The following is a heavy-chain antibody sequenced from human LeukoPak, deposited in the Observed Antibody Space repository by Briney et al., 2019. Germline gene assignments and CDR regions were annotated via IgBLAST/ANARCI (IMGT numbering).Heavy chain of an antibody. Sequence: ASVKVSCKASGYTFTSYGISWVRQAPGQGLEWMGWISAYNGNTNYAQKLQGRVTMTTDTSTSTAYMELRSLRSDDTAVYYCARDPHSSGWDWYFDLWGRGTLVTVSS. J-gene: IGHJ2*01. D-gene: IGHD6-19*01. CDR2: ISAYNGNT. CDR1: GYTFTSYG. V-gene: IGHV1-18*01. CDR3: ARDPHSSGWDWYFDL.